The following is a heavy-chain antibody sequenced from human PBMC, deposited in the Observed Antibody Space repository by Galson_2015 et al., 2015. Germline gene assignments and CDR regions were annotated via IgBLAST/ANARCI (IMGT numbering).Heavy chain of an antibody. CDR1: GFTFSSYS. D-gene: IGHD6-13*01. CDR2: ISSSSSYI. Sequence: SLRLSCAASGFTFSSYSMNWVRQAPGKGLEWVSSISSSSSYIHYADSVKGRFTISRDNAKNSLYLQMNSLRAEDTAVYYCARGVRSWYMFDYWGQGTLVTVSS. J-gene: IGHJ4*02. CDR3: ARGVRSWYMFDY. V-gene: IGHV3-21*01.